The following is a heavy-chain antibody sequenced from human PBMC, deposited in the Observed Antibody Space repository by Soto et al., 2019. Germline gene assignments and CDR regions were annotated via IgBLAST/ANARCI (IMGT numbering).Heavy chain of an antibody. CDR1: GFTFTSSA. V-gene: IGHV1-58*02. J-gene: IGHJ3*02. CDR2: IVVGSGNT. D-gene: IGHD2-2*01. CDR3: AADPSIVVVPAADDAFDI. Sequence: QMQLVQSGPEVKKPGTSVKVSCKASGFTFTSSAMQWVRQARGQRLEWIGWIVVGSGNTNYAQKFQERVTITRDMSTSTAYMELSSLRSVDTAVYYCAADPSIVVVPAADDAFDIWGQGTMVTVSS.